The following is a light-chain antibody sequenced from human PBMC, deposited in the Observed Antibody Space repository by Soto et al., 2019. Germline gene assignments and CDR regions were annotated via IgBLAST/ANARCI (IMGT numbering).Light chain of an antibody. V-gene: IGKV3-20*01. J-gene: IGKJ2*01. Sequence: EIVLTQSPGALSLSPGERATLSCRVSQSVSGTYVAWYQQKPGQAPRLLIFGTSTRASGIPDRFSGSGSGTDFTLTISRLEPEDFAFYYCKYYGISPPDTFGQGTKLEI. CDR3: KYYGISPPDT. CDR1: QSVSGTY. CDR2: GTS.